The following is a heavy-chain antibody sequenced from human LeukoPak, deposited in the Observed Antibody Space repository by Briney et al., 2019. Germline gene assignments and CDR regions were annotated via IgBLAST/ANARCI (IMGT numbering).Heavy chain of an antibody. V-gene: IGHV3-7*01. CDR3: ARQPIYEAYFDF. J-gene: IGHJ4*02. Sequence: GGSLRLSCAASGFPFDRYWMSWVRLAPGKGLEWVANIKHDGSEKTFVDSVKGRFTISRDNAENSLYLQMNSLRAEDTAVYYCARQPIYEAYFDFWGQGTLVTVSS. CDR1: GFPFDRYW. D-gene: IGHD3-16*01. CDR2: IKHDGSEK.